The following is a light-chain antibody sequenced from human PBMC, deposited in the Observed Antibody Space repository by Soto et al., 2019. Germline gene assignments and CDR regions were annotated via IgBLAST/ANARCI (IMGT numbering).Light chain of an antibody. V-gene: IGLV2-8*01. J-gene: IGLJ2*01. CDR2: EVH. CDR1: SSDVGGYNY. CDR3: SSYTENYIVL. Sequence: QSALTQPPSASGSPGQSVTISCTGTSSDVGGYNYVSWYQHHPGKVPKLIIYEVHKRPSGVPGRFSGSKSGNTASLTVSGLQAEDEAEYYGSSYTENYIVLLGGGTKVTVL.